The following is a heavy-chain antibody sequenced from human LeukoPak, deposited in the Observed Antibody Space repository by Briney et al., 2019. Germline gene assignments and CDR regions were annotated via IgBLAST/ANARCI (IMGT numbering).Heavy chain of an antibody. Sequence: SVKVSCKASGFTFTSSAMQWVRQARGQRLEWIGWIVVGSGNTNYAQKFQERVTITRDMSTSTAYMELSSLRSEGTAVYYCAALVYDSSGYAVGYWGREPWSPSPQ. V-gene: IGHV1-58*02. CDR2: IVVGSGNT. J-gene: IGHJ4*02. CDR3: AALVYDSSGYAVGY. CDR1: GFTFTSSA. D-gene: IGHD3-22*01.